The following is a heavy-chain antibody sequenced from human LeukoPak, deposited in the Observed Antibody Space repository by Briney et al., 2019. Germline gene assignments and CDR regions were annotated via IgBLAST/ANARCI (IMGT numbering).Heavy chain of an antibody. Sequence: GGSLRLSCAASGFTFDDYAMHWVRQAPGKGLEWVSLISGDGGSTYYADSVKGRFTISRHNSKNTLYLQMSSLRAEDTAVYFCARSAARLRYYYAMDVWGQGTTVTVCS. D-gene: IGHD6-6*01. J-gene: IGHJ6*02. CDR3: ARSAARLRYYYAMDV. CDR1: GFTFDDYA. V-gene: IGHV3-43*02. CDR2: ISGDGGST.